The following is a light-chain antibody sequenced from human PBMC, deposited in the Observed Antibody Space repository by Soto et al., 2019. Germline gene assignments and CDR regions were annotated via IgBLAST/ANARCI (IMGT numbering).Light chain of an antibody. V-gene: IGLV2-14*01. CDR1: SSDVGGYNY. Sequence: QSALTQPASVSGSPGQSITISCTGTSSDVGGYNYVSWYQQRPGKAPKLMIFEVTNRPSGVSNRFSGSKSGNTASLTISGLQAEGEADYYCSSFTISGTWVFGGGTKLTVL. CDR3: SSFTISGTWV. CDR2: EVT. J-gene: IGLJ3*02.